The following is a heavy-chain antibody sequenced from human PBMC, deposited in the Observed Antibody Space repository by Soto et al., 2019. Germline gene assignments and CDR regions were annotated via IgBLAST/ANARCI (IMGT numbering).Heavy chain of an antibody. Sequence: GGSLRLSCAASGFTFSSYGMHWVRQAPGKGLEWVAVIWYDGSNKYYADSVKGRFTISRDNSKNTLYLQMNSLRAEDTAVYYCARDSDYGDPLAFDYWGQGTLVTVSS. D-gene: IGHD4-17*01. CDR1: GFTFSSYG. CDR2: IWYDGSNK. CDR3: ARDSDYGDPLAFDY. V-gene: IGHV3-33*01. J-gene: IGHJ4*02.